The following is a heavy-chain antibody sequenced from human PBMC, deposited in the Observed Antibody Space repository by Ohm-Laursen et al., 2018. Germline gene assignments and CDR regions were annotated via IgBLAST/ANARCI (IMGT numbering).Heavy chain of an antibody. D-gene: IGHD6-19*01. Sequence: SQTLSLTCAVSGGSFSSADYYWSWIRHHPGKGLEWIGYVSYSENTYYNPSLKSRLLISVDRSKNQFSLKLSSVIAADTAMYYCARHASVTGLDYWGQETLVTVSS. CDR1: GGSFSSADYY. CDR3: ARHASVTGLDY. V-gene: IGHV4-31*11. J-gene: IGHJ4*02. CDR2: VSYSENT.